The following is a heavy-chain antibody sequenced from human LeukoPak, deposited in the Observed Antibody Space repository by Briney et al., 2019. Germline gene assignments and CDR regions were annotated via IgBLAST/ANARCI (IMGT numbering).Heavy chain of an antibody. D-gene: IGHD3-10*01. CDR3: ATRSRYYYKTDAFDI. J-gene: IGHJ3*02. CDR1: GYTFTGYY. CDR2: INPNSGGT. Sequence: ASVKVSCKASGYTFTGYYMHWVRQAPGQGLEWMGWINPNSGGTNYAQKFQGRVTMTRDTSISTAYMELSRLRSDDTAVYYCATRSRYYYKTDAFDIWGQGTMATVSS. V-gene: IGHV1-2*02.